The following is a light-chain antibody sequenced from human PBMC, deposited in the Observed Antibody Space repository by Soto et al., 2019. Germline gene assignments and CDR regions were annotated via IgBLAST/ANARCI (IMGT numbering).Light chain of an antibody. CDR2: AAS. V-gene: IGKV3-20*01. J-gene: IGKJ1*01. Sequence: EIVLTQSPATLSLSPGEIATLSCRASQSVSSYYLAWYQQKPGQAPRLLIYAASSRATGIPDRFSGGGSGTDFTLTISRLEPEDFAVYYCQQCGSSPWTFGQGTKVDIK. CDR1: QSVSSYY. CDR3: QQCGSSPWT.